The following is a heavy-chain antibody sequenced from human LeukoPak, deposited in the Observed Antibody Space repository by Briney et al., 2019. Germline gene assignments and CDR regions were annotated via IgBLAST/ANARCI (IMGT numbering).Heavy chain of an antibody. Sequence: ASVKVSCKASGYTFTGYYIHWVRQAPGQGLECVGWINPNSGGTNYAQRFQGRVTMTRDTSISTAYMELSRLRSDDTAVYYCARGGSGSYFSWLDPWGQGTLVTVSS. J-gene: IGHJ5*02. D-gene: IGHD3-10*01. CDR1: GYTFTGYY. CDR2: INPNSGGT. CDR3: ARGGSGSYFSWLDP. V-gene: IGHV1-2*02.